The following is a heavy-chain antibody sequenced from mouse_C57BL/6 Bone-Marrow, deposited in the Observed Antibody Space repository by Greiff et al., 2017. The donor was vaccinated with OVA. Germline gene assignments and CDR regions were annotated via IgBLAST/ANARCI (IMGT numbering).Heavy chain of an antibody. CDR3: ARRDYYGSSYWYFDV. Sequence: EVKVVESGGGLVKPGGSLKLSCAASGFTFSDYGMHWVRQAPEKGLEWVAYISRGSSTIYSADTVKGRFTISRDNAKNSLFLQMTSLRSEDTAMYYCARRDYYGSSYWYFDVWGTGTTVTVSS. J-gene: IGHJ1*03. V-gene: IGHV5-17*01. CDR2: ISRGSSTI. D-gene: IGHD1-1*01. CDR1: GFTFSDYG.